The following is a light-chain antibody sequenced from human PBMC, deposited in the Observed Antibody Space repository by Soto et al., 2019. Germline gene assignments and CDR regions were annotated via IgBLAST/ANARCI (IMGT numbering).Light chain of an antibody. Sequence: EIVMTQSPATLSVSPGERATLSSWASESVSSSLAWYQQKPGLPPSFLSCDASTRATGIPDRFSGSGSATDFALTLSSLQSADFAVFCCQQYSNWPPLYPLGRGTKLEIK. J-gene: IGKJ2*01. V-gene: IGKV3-15*01. CDR3: QQYSNWPPLYP. CDR2: DAS. CDR1: ESVSSS.